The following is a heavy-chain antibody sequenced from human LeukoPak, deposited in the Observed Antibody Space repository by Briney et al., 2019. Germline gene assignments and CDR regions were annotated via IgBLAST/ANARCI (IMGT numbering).Heavy chain of an antibody. Sequence: ASVKVSCKASGGTFSSYAISWVRQAPGQGLEWMGGIIPIFGTANYAQKFQGGVTITADESTSTAYMELSSLRSEDTAVYYCARDPDPESYSSGWFGISGMDVWGKGTTVTVSS. CDR1: GGTFSSYA. CDR3: ARDPDPESYSSGWFGISGMDV. V-gene: IGHV1-69*13. J-gene: IGHJ6*04. CDR2: IIPIFGTA. D-gene: IGHD6-19*01.